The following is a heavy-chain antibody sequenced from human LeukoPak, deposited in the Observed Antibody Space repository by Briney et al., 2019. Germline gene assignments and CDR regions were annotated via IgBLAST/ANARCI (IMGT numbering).Heavy chain of an antibody. J-gene: IGHJ3*02. CDR1: GFTVSNNY. CDR2: IYSAGST. D-gene: IGHD3-10*01. Sequence: GGSLRLSCAASGFTVSNNYMTWVRQAPGKGLEWVSLIYSAGSTYYADSVKGRFTISRDNSKNTVYLQMNSLRAEDTAIYYCAKIGTSGDAFDIWGQGTMVTVSS. V-gene: IGHV3-66*01. CDR3: AKIGTSGDAFDI.